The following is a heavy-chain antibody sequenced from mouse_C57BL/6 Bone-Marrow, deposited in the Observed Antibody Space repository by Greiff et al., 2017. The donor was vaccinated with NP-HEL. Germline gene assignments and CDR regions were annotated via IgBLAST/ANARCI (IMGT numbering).Heavy chain of an antibody. CDR2: ISDGGSYT. CDR3: ARVFYYGYAMDY. Sequence: EVTLVESGGGLVKPGGSLTLSCAASGFTFSSYAMSWVRQTPEKRLEWVATISDGGSYTYYPDNVKGRFTISRDNAKNNLYLQMSHLKSEDTAMYYCARVFYYGYAMDYWGQGTSVTVSS. D-gene: IGHD1-1*01. J-gene: IGHJ4*01. V-gene: IGHV5-4*03. CDR1: GFTFSSYA.